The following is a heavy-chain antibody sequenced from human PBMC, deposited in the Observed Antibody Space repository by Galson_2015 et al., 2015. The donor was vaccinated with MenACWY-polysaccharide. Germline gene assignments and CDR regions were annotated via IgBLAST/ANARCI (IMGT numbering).Heavy chain of an antibody. D-gene: IGHD5-18*01. Sequence: SLRLSCAASGFTFSSYGMHWVRQAPGKGLEWVAVISYDGSNKYYADSVKGRFTISRDNSKNTLYLQMNSLRAEDTAVYYCAKDPLKSSGYSYGLAYWGQGTLVTVSS. CDR1: GFTFSSYG. CDR2: ISYDGSNK. CDR3: AKDPLKSSGYSYGLAY. V-gene: IGHV3-30*18. J-gene: IGHJ4*02.